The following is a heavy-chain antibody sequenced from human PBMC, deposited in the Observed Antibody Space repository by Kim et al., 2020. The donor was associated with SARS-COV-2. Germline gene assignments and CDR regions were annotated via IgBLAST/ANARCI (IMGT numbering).Heavy chain of an antibody. CDR2: ISTYNGNT. Sequence: ASVKVSCKASGYTFTSSGITWVRQAPGQGLEWMGWISTYNGNTNYIQSLQGRVTMTTDTSTSMAYMELRSLRFDDTAVYYCAAGRWLGSIDHWGQGTLVTVSS. J-gene: IGHJ4*02. V-gene: IGHV1-18*04. D-gene: IGHD6-19*01. CDR3: AAGRWLGSIDH. CDR1: GYTFTSSG.